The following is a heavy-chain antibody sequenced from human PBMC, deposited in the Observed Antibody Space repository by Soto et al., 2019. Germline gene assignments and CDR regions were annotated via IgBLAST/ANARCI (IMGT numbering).Heavy chain of an antibody. CDR2: ISGSGGST. Sequence: GSLRLSCAASGFTFSSYAMSWVRQAPGKGLEWVSAISGSGGSTYYADSVKGRFTISRDNSKNTLYPQMNSLRAEDTAVYYCAKGVYSSGWFHDAFDIWGQGTMVTVSS. J-gene: IGHJ3*02. V-gene: IGHV3-23*01. D-gene: IGHD6-19*01. CDR1: GFTFSSYA. CDR3: AKGVYSSGWFHDAFDI.